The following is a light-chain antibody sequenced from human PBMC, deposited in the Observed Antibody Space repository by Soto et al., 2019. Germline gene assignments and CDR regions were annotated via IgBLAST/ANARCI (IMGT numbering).Light chain of an antibody. CDR2: GAS. Sequence: EIVMRQSRATLSVSPGERATISCRATQSVSSDFAWYQQKPGQAPRLVIYGASTRATGFPARFSGSGSGTEFSLTSISLQSEDFAVFYCQQYSSWPPITFAQGTRLEIK. CDR1: QSVSSD. V-gene: IGKV3-15*01. J-gene: IGKJ5*01. CDR3: QQYSSWPPIT.